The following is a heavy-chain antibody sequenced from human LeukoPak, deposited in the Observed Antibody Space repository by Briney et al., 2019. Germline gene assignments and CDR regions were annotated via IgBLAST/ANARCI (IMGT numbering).Heavy chain of an antibody. CDR3: ARHPRGVRDFDY. D-gene: IGHD1-1*01. Sequence: SETLSLTCTVSGGSISSSSYYWGWIRQPPGKGLEWIGSIYYSGSTYYNPSLKSRVAISADTSKNQFSLKLSSVTAADTAVYYCARHPRGVRDFDYWGQGTLVTVSS. CDR1: GGSISSSSYY. CDR2: IYYSGST. V-gene: IGHV4-39*01. J-gene: IGHJ4*02.